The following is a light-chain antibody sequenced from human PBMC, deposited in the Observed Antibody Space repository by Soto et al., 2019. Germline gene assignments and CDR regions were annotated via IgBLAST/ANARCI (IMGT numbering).Light chain of an antibody. CDR1: QRISTS. CDR3: QESYSFLWGT. CDR2: GAS. J-gene: IGKJ1*01. Sequence: DIQMTQSPSSLSASVGDRVTITCRTSQRISTSLNWYQQKAGKAPKLLIYGASTLQSGVPLRFIGSGSGTDFTLTISSLQREDVSTYYCQESYSFLWGTCGQGTKVEIK. V-gene: IGKV1-39*01.